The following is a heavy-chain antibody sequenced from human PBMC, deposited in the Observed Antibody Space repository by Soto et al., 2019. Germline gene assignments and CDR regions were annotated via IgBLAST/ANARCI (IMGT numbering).Heavy chain of an antibody. CDR1: GFTFSTYN. V-gene: IGHV3-48*02. CDR2: TTNTGETI. J-gene: IGHJ6*02. Sequence: EVQMVESGGGLVQPGGSLRLSCAGSGFTFSTYNMDWVRQAPGKGLEWISYTTNTGETIYYADSVRGRFTISRDNAKNALFLQMNSLRDEDTAVYYCARDGDRGYDMDVWGQGTTVTVSS. CDR3: ARDGDRGYDMDV.